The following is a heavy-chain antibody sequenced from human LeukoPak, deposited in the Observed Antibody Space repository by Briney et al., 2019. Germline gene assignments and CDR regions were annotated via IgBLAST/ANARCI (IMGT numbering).Heavy chain of an antibody. CDR3: ARSLFYGDYGYYFDY. D-gene: IGHD4-17*01. CDR1: GGSLSSYY. V-gene: IGHV4-59*01. Sequence: SETLSLTCTVAGGSLSSYYWSWVRQPPGEGLEWIGYIYYSGSTNYNPSLKSRVPISVDTSKNQFSLKLSSVTAADTAVYYCARSLFYGDYGYYFDYWGQGTLVTVSS. J-gene: IGHJ4*02. CDR2: IYYSGST.